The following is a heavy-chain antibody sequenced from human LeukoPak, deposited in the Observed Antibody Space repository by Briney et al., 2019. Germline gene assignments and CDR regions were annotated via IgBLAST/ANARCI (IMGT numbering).Heavy chain of an antibody. V-gene: IGHV3-30*18. CDR2: ISYDGSNK. D-gene: IGHD1-7*01. J-gene: IGHJ5*02. CDR3: AKTPRNWNYPNWFDP. CDR1: GFTFSSYG. Sequence: GGSLRLSCAASGFTFSSYGMHWVRQAPGKGLEWVAVISYDGSNKYYADSVKGRFTISRDNSKNTLYLQMNSQRAEDTAVYYCAKTPRNWNYPNWFDPWGQGTLVTVSS.